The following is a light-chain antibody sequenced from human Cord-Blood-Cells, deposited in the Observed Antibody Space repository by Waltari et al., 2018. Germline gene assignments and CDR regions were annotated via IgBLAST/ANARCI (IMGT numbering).Light chain of an antibody. V-gene: IGLV2-18*02. CDR3: SSYTSSSTRVV. J-gene: IGLJ2*01. CDR1: SSDVGSYNR. CDR2: EVS. Sequence: QSALTQPPSVSGSPGQSVTISCTETSSDVGSYNRVSWYQQPPGTAPKLMIYEVSHRPSGVPDRFSGSKSGNTASLTISGLQAEDEADYYCSSYTSSSTRVVFGGGTKLTVL.